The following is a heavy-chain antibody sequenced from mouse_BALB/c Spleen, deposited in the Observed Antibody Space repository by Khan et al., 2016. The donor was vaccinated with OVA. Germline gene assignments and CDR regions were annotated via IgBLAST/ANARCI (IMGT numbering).Heavy chain of an antibody. V-gene: IGHV5-6*01. CDR3: ARLAYYYDSEGFAY. J-gene: IGHJ3*01. Sequence: EVQLQESGGDLVKPGGSLKLSCAASGFTFSTYGMSWVRQTPDKRLEWVATISNGGSYTYYPDSVKGRFTISRDHAKNTLYLQMSSLKSEDTAMFYCARLAYYYDSEGFAYWGQGTLVTVSA. D-gene: IGHD1-1*01. CDR1: GFTFSTYG. CDR2: ISNGGSYT.